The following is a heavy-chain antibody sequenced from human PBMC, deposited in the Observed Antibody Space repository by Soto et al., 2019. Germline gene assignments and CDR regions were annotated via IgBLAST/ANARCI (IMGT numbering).Heavy chain of an antibody. CDR1: GGSISGYY. CDR2: IYHSGST. Sequence: SETLSLTCTVSGGSISGYYWSYIRQPPGKGLEWIGEIYHSGSTKYNPSLKSRVTISVDTSKSQFSLMLSSVTAADTAVYYCARHLDNGFPGQDYWGLGTLVTVSS. V-gene: IGHV4-59*08. CDR3: ARHLDNGFPGQDY. D-gene: IGHD2-2*03. J-gene: IGHJ4*02.